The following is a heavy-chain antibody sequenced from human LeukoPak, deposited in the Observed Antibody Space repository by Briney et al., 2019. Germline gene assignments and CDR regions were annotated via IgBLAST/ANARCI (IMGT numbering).Heavy chain of an antibody. CDR3: VAYYFDSSGPKKNY. Sequence: SETLSLTCAVYGGSFSGYYWSWIRQPPGKGLEWLGEINHSGSTNYNPSLKSRVTISVDTSKKQFSLKLSSVTAADTAVYYCVAYYFDSSGPKKNYWGQGTLVTVSS. CDR1: GGSFSGYY. V-gene: IGHV4-34*01. CDR2: INHSGST. J-gene: IGHJ4*02. D-gene: IGHD3-22*01.